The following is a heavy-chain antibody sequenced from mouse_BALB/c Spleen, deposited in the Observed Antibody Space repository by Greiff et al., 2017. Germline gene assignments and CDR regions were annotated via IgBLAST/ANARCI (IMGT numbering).Heavy chain of an antibody. V-gene: IGHV5-6-3*01. CDR1: GFTFSSYG. D-gene: IGHD1-1*01. J-gene: IGHJ3*01. Sequence: EVKLVESGGGLVQPGGSLKLSCAASGFTFSSYGMSWVRQTPDKRLELVATINSNGGSTYYPDSVKGRFTISRDNAKNTLYLQMSSLKSEDTAMYYCARTHYYGSEGFAYWGQGTLVTVSA. CDR3: ARTHYYGSEGFAY. CDR2: INSNGGST.